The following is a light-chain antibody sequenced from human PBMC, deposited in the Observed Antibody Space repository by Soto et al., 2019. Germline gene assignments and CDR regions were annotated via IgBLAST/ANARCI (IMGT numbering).Light chain of an antibody. CDR1: SSDVGSYNL. CDR3: CSYAGSSTFVV. V-gene: IGLV2-23*03. J-gene: IGLJ2*01. CDR2: EGS. Sequence: QYALTQPASVSGSPGQSITISCTGTSSDVGSYNLVSWYQQHPGKAPKLMIYEGSKRPSGVSNRVSGSKSGNTASLTISGLQAEDEADYYCCSYAGSSTFVVFGGGTKLTVL.